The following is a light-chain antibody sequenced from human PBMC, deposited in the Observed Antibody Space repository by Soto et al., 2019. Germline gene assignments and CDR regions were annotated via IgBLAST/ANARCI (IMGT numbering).Light chain of an antibody. CDR3: QQYGSSVT. V-gene: IGKV3-20*01. CDR1: QSVYNNY. J-gene: IGKJ4*01. CDR2: GAS. Sequence: EIVLTQSPGTLSLSPGERATLSCRASQSVYNNYIAWYQHSPGQAPRVLIYGASTRATGTPDRFSGSGSGKFFTPIITRLQPEYSAHYYWQQYGSSVTFGGGTKVEMK.